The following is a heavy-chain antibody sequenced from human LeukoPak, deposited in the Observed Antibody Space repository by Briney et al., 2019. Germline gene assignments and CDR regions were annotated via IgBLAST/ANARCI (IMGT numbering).Heavy chain of an antibody. V-gene: IGHV1-69*13. CDR2: IIPIFGIA. Sequence: SVKVSCKASGGTFSSYAISWVRQAPGQGLEWMGGIIPIFGIANYAQKFQGRVTITADESTSTAYMELSSLRSEDTAVYYCARVITYYYDSSGYDDAFDIWGQGTMVTVSS. J-gene: IGHJ3*02. CDR1: GGTFSSYA. CDR3: ARVITYYYDSSGYDDAFDI. D-gene: IGHD3-22*01.